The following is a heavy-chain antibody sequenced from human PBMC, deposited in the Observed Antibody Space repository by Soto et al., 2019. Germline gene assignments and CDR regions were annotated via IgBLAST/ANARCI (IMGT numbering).Heavy chain of an antibody. J-gene: IGHJ3*02. Sequence: GGSLRLSCAASGFTFSSYWMHWVRQAPGKGLVWVSRINSDGSSTSYADSVKGRFTISRDNAKNTLYLQMNSLRAEDTAVYYCARLLDYDFWSGYYKSDAFDIWGQGTMVTVSS. V-gene: IGHV3-74*01. CDR1: GFTFSSYW. D-gene: IGHD3-3*01. CDR3: ARLLDYDFWSGYYKSDAFDI. CDR2: INSDGSST.